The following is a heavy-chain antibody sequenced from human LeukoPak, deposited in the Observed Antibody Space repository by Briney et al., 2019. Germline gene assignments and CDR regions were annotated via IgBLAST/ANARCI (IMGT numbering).Heavy chain of an antibody. Sequence: GGSLRLSCAASGFTFSSYAMHWVRQAPGKGLGYVSSISSNGGSTYYANSVKGRFTISRDNSKNTLYLQMGSLRAEAMAVYYCARGPIGRIVVDSGYYYYYYGMDVWGQGTTVTVSS. CDR3: ARGPIGRIVVDSGYYYYYYGMDV. J-gene: IGHJ6*02. D-gene: IGHD2-2*01. CDR2: ISSNGGST. CDR1: GFTFSSYA. V-gene: IGHV3-64*01.